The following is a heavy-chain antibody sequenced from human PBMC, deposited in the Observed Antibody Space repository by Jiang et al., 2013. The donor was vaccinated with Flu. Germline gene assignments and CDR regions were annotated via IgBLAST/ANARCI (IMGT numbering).Heavy chain of an antibody. Sequence: CKASGYTFTSYAMHWVRQAPGQRLEWMGWINAGNGNTKYSQKFQGRVTITRDTSASTAYMELSSLRSEDTAVYYCATGQWLVFQVGANGGPIDYWGQGTLVTVSS. D-gene: IGHD6-19*01. CDR2: INAGNGNT. CDR3: ATGQWLVFQVGANGGPIDY. J-gene: IGHJ4*02. CDR1: GYTFTSYA. V-gene: IGHV1-3*01.